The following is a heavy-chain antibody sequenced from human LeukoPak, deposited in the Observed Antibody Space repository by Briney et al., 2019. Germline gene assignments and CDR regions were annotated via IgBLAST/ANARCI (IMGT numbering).Heavy chain of an antibody. D-gene: IGHD4-17*01. J-gene: IGHJ4*02. CDR3: ARVHYGIDY. V-gene: IGHV3-7*01. CDR1: GFTFRTYW. CDR2: IKEDGSQR. Sequence: AGGSLRLSCVGSGFTFRTYWMTWVXXXXXXXXEWVATIKEDGSQRDHVDSVKGRFTISRDNAKNSLYLQMNSLRADDSAMYYCARVHYGIDYWGQGTLVTVSS.